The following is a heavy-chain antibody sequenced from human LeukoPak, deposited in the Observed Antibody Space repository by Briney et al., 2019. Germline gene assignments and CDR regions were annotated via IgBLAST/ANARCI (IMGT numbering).Heavy chain of an antibody. V-gene: IGHV3-64D*06. CDR2: ISSDGDST. CDR1: GFIFSRYA. J-gene: IGHJ4*02. D-gene: IGHD3-10*01. Sequence: GGSLTLLCSASGFIFSRYAMYWVRQAPGKRLEYVSGISSDGDSTHHADSVKGRFTISRDNSKNTMDLQMSSLRPEDTAVYFCVKAPFGVDYWGEGWLVSVSS. CDR3: VKAPFGVDY.